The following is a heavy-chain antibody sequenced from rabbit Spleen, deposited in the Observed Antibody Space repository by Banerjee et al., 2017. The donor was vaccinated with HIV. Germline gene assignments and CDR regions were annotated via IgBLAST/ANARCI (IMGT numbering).Heavy chain of an antibody. CDR2: IDLGNGRT. CDR1: GIDFSSYG. D-gene: IGHD5-1*01. J-gene: IGHJ4*01. CDR3: ARSAFGDGTCFNL. Sequence: ELVESGGGLVQPGESLKLSCKASGIDFSSYGISWVRQAPGKGPEWIAYIDLGNGRTYFTTWAKGRFTISKTSSTTVTLQMTSLTAADTATYFCARSAFGDGTCFNLWGPGTLVTVS. V-gene: IGHV1S45*01.